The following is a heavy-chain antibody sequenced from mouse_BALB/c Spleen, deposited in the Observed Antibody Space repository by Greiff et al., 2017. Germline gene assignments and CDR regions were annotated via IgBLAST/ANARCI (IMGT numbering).Heavy chain of an antibody. J-gene: IGHJ4*01. CDR1: GYSFTGYN. V-gene: IGHV1S135*01. D-gene: IGHD1-1*01. CDR2: IDPYNGGT. Sequence: EVKLQQSGPELGKPGASVKISCKASGYSFTGYNMYWVKQSHRKSLEWIGYIDPYNGGTSYNQKSKGKATLTVDKSSSTAYMHLNSLTSEDSAIYYCARGATVSYAMDYWGQGTSVTVSS. CDR3: ARGATVSYAMDY.